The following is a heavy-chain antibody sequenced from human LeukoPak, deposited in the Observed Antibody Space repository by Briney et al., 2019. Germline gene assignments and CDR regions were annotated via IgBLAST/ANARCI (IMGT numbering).Heavy chain of an antibody. D-gene: IGHD6-13*01. J-gene: IGHJ5*02. CDR1: GYSISSGYY. V-gene: IGHV4-38-2*02. CDR2: IYYSGST. Sequence: SETLSLTGTVSGYSISSGYYWGWIRQPPGKGLEWIGSIYYSGSTYYNPSLKSRVTISVDTSKNQFSLKLSSVTAADTAVYYCARRRHSSSWYRYDPWGQGTLVTVSS. CDR3: ARRRHSSSWYRYDP.